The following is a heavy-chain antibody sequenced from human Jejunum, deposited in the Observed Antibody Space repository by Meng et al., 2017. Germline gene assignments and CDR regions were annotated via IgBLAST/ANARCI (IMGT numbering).Heavy chain of an antibody. CDR2: IYTGGTT. V-gene: IGHV4-4*07. CDR3: VRTWWELGWSFDS. J-gene: IGHJ4*02. D-gene: IGHD4-23*01. Sequence: ESLKISCTVPEGSISLYYWNWIRQPAGRGLEWIGRIYTGGTTTYDPSLQSRVTMSADTSNNETSLRLNSVTVADTAIYYCVRTWWELGWSFDSWGQGTLVTVSS. CDR1: EGSISLYY.